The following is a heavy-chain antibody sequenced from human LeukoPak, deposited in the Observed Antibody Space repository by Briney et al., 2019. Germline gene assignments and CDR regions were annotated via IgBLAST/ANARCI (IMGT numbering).Heavy chain of an antibody. J-gene: IGHJ4*02. CDR2: GSDVGGT. CDR3: AREDYYDSSGAVDY. V-gene: IGHV4-34*01. CDR1: GASLNGHY. Sequence: SETLSLTCAVYGASLNGHYWSWIRQPPGKGLEWIGEGSDVGGTKYNPSLKSRVTISVDTSKNQFSLKLSSVTAADTAVYYCAREDYYDSSGAVDYWGQGTLVTVSS. D-gene: IGHD3-22*01.